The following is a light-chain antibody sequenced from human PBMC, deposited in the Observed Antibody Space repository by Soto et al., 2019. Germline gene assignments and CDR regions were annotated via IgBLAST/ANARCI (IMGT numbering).Light chain of an antibody. V-gene: IGLV2-14*01. J-gene: IGLJ2*01. CDR2: EVI. CDR1: SSDVGGYDY. Sequence: QSASVSGSPGQSITISCTGTSSDVGGYDYVSWYQHHPGKAPKLMIYEVINRPSGVSNRFSGSKSGNTASLTISGLQTEDEADYYCSSYTSSYSRVFGGGTKVTVL. CDR3: SSYTSSYSRV.